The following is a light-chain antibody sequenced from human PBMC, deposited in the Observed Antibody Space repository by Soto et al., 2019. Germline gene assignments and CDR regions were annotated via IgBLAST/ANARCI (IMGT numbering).Light chain of an antibody. CDR2: EVS. Sequence: SFLTQPASVSGSAGRSITISCTGTSSDVGGYNYVSWYQQRPGKAPKLMIYEVSNRPSGVSNRFSGSKSGNTASLTISGLQAEDEADYYCSSYTSSSTPCFGTGTKVTVL. V-gene: IGLV2-14*01. CDR1: SSDVGGYNY. J-gene: IGLJ1*01. CDR3: SSYTSSSTPC.